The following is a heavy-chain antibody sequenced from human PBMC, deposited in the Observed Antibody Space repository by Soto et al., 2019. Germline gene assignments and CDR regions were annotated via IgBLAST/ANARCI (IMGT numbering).Heavy chain of an antibody. Sequence: SETLSLTCTVPGGSISSYYWSWIRQPAGKGLEWIGRIYTSGSTNYNPSLKSRVTMSVDTSKNQFSLKLSPVTAADTAVYYCARGGPRGIAVAGTGALFDIWGQGTMVTVSS. CDR2: IYTSGST. CDR3: ARGGPRGIAVAGTGALFDI. D-gene: IGHD6-19*01. CDR1: GGSISSYY. J-gene: IGHJ3*02. V-gene: IGHV4-4*07.